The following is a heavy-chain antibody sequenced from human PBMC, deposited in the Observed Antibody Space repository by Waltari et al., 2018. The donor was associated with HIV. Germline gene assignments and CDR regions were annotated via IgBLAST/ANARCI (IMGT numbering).Heavy chain of an antibody. V-gene: IGHV1-2*02. CDR3: ARGGTQITISGGPPPDF. D-gene: IGHD3-3*01. Sequence: VQLVQSGAEVKKLGASVKVSCKASGYTFDGHSMHWGRQAPGQRLEWMGWINPNTGGTHSVQRVQGRVTMTRDTSISTAYMELSRVRSEDTAVYYCARGGTQITISGGPPPDFWGQGTLVIVSS. CDR1: GYTFDGHS. J-gene: IGHJ5*01. CDR2: INPNTGGT.